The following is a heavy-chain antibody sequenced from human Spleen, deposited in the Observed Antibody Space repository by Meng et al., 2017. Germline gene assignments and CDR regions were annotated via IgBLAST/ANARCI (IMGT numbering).Heavy chain of an antibody. CDR2: IYYSGST. D-gene: IGHD2-21*02. Sequence: GSLRLSCGVYYGSFSGHYWSWIRQPPGKGLEWIGYIYYSGSTNYNPSLKSRVTISLDTSKNQFSLKLGSVTAADTAVYYCARFSYCGGGDCYFLDYWGQGTLVTVSS. J-gene: IGHJ4*02. CDR3: ARFSYCGGGDCYFLDY. V-gene: IGHV4-59*11. CDR1: YGSFSGHY.